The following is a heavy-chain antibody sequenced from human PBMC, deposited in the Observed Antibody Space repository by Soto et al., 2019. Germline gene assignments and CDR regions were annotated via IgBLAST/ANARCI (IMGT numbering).Heavy chain of an antibody. CDR2: ISAYNGNT. D-gene: IGHD5-18*01. CDR3: ARDPGYSYGVDY. Sequence: QVQLVQSGAEVKKPGASVKVSCKASVYTFTSYGISWVRQAPGQGLEWMGWISAYNGNTNDAQKLQGRVTMTTDKYTSTADMELRSMRSDDTAVDYCARDPGYSYGVDYWGQGTLVTVSS. CDR1: VYTFTSYG. V-gene: IGHV1-18*04. J-gene: IGHJ4*02.